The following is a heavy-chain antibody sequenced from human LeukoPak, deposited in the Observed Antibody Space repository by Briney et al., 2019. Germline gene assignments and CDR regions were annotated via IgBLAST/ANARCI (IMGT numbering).Heavy chain of an antibody. D-gene: IGHD5-24*01. V-gene: IGHV3-21*01. CDR1: GFTFSSYS. J-gene: IGHJ4*02. Sequence: GGSLRLSCAASGFTFSSYSMNWVRQAPGKGLEWVSSISSSSSYIYYADSVKGRFTISRDNAKNSLYLQMNSLRAEDTAVYYCARDPDPLEGMPDGYWGQGTLVTVPS. CDR2: ISSSSSYI. CDR3: ARDPDPLEGMPDGY.